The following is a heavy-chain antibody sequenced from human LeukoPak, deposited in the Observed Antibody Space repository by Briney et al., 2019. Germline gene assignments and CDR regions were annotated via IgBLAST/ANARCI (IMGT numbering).Heavy chain of an antibody. J-gene: IGHJ4*02. D-gene: IGHD3-22*01. CDR2: IHSDGSST. V-gene: IGHV3-74*01. CDR1: GFTFSSYW. CDR3: ARSGWPYYFDY. Sequence: PGGPLRLSCAASGFTFSSYWMHWVRQAPGEGLVWVSRIHSDGSSTSYADSVRGRFTISRDDAKSTLYLQMNSLRAEDTAVYYCARSGWPYYFDYWGQGTLVTVSS.